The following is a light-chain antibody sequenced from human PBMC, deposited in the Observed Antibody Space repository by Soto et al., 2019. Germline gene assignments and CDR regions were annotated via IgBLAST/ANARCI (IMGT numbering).Light chain of an antibody. Sequence: EIVLTQSPATLSLSPGERATLSCRASQSVSRYLAWYQQKPGQAPRLLIYDASNRATGIPVRFSGSGSGTDFTLTISSLEPEDFAVYSCQQRSNWPPITFGQGTRLEI. J-gene: IGKJ5*01. CDR3: QQRSNWPPIT. V-gene: IGKV3-11*01. CDR1: QSVSRY. CDR2: DAS.